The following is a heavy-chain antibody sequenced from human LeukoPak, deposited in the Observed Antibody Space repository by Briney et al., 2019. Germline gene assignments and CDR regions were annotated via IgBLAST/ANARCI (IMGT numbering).Heavy chain of an antibody. CDR2: INHSGST. Sequence: SETLSLTCAVYGGSFSGYYWSWIRQPPGKGLEWIGEINHSGSTNYNPSLKGRVTISVDTSKNQFSLKLSSVTAADTAVYYCATSGWYLLPGVYWGQGTLVTVSS. J-gene: IGHJ4*02. D-gene: IGHD6-19*01. V-gene: IGHV4-34*01. CDR3: ATSGWYLLPGVY. CDR1: GGSFSGYY.